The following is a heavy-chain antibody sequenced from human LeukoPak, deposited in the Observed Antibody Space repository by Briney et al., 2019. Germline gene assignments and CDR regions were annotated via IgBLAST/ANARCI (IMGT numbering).Heavy chain of an antibody. V-gene: IGHV4-4*02. CDR3: ARSTIDSTTAMVIPYYYGMDV. Sequence: PSGTLSLTCAVSGGSISSSNWWSWVRQPPGKGLEWIGEIYHSGSTNYNPSLKSRVTISVDKSKNQFSLKLSSVTAADTAVYYCARSTIDSTTAMVIPYYYGMDVWGQGTTVTVSS. J-gene: IGHJ6*02. D-gene: IGHD5-18*01. CDR1: GGSISSSNW. CDR2: IYHSGST.